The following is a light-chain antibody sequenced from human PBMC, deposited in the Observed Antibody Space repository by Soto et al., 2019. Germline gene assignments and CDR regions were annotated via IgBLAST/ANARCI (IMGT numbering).Light chain of an antibody. CDR1: QSISTY. Sequence: EIVLTQSPATLSLSPGERATLSCRASQSISTYLAWHQQKPGQPPRLLIYDASHRATGIPARFGGSGSGTDFTLTISNLEPEDFAVYYCHQRSSWPLTFGGGTKVDIK. CDR3: HQRSSWPLT. J-gene: IGKJ4*01. V-gene: IGKV3-11*01. CDR2: DAS.